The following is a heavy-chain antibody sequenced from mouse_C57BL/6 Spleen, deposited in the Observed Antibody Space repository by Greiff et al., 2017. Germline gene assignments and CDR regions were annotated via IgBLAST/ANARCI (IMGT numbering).Heavy chain of an antibody. CDR2: IHPNSGTT. CDR3: AIVTRDDAMDY. CDR1: GYTFTSYW. Sequence: QVQLQQPGAELVKPGASVKLSCKASGYTFTSYWMHWVKQRPGQGLEWIGMIHPNSGTTNYNEKFKSKATLTVDKSSSTAYMQRSSLTSEDSAVYCGAIVTRDDAMDYWGQGTSVTVSS. J-gene: IGHJ4*01. D-gene: IGHD2-5*01. V-gene: IGHV1-64*01.